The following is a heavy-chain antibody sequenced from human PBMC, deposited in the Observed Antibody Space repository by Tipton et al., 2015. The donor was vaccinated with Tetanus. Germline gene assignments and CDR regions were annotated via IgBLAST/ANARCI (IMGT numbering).Heavy chain of an antibody. J-gene: IGHJ6*02. CDR1: GFPLHSYH. D-gene: IGHD6-13*01. V-gene: IGHV3-23*01. CDR3: ARDRRSYIASAGYGMDV. CDR2: ISRSGDNT. Sequence: GSLRLSCATSGFPLHSYHMAWVRQAPGKGLEWVSGISRSGDNTFYADSVKGRFTISRDNAKNSVYLQMSSLRDDDTAIYYCARDRRSYIASAGYGMDVWGQGTPVTASS.